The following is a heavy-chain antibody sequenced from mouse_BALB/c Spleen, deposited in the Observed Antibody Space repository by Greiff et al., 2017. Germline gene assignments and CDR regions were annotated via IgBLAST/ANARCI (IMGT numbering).Heavy chain of an antibody. V-gene: IGHV5-17*02. CDR3: ARDDGDY. CDR2: ISSGSSTI. J-gene: IGHJ2*01. CDR1: GFTFSSFG. D-gene: IGHD2-12*01. Sequence: EVQVVESGGGLVQPGGSRKLSCAASGFTFSSFGMHWVRQAPEKGLEWVAYISSGSSTIYYADTVKGRFTISRDNPKNTLFLQMTSLRSEDTAMYYCARDDGDYWGQGTTLTVSS.